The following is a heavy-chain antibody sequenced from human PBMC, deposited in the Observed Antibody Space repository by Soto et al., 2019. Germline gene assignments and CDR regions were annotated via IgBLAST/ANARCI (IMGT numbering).Heavy chain of an antibody. V-gene: IGHV1-18*01. Sequence: QVQLVQSVAEVKKPGASVKVSCKASGYTFTSYGISWVRPAPGQGLAGMGWISAYNGNTNYAQKLQGRVTMTTDTSTSTAYMELQSLRSDDTAVYYCSREDYYDSSGPGGFDYWGQGTLVTVSS. CDR3: SREDYYDSSGPGGFDY. J-gene: IGHJ4*02. CDR2: ISAYNGNT. D-gene: IGHD3-22*01. CDR1: GYTFTSYG.